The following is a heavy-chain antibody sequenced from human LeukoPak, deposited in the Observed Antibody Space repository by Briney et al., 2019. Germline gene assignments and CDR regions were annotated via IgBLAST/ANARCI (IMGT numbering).Heavy chain of an antibody. V-gene: IGHV3-9*01. D-gene: IGHD1-7*01. J-gene: IGHJ4*02. CDR2: ISWNSGSI. Sequence: GGSLRLSCAASGSTFDDYAMHWVRQAPGKGLEWVSGISWNSGSIGYADSVKGRFTISRDNAKNSLYLQMNSLRAEDTALYYCAKDWGTTGSLDYWGQGTLVTVSS. CDR3: AKDWGTTGSLDY. CDR1: GSTFDDYA.